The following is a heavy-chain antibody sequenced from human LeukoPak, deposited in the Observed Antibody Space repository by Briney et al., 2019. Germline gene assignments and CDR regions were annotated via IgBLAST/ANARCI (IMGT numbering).Heavy chain of an antibody. CDR1: GFSFTNYW. D-gene: IGHD2-15*01. CDR2: IYPGDSDT. Sequence: ESLKISCKGSGFSFTNYWIGWVRQMPGKGLEWMGIIYPGDSDTRYGPSFQGQVTVSADNSITTAYLQWSSLKASDTAIYYCARHEDIEVVDYWGQGTLVTVSS. J-gene: IGHJ4*02. V-gene: IGHV5-51*01. CDR3: ARHEDIEVVDY.